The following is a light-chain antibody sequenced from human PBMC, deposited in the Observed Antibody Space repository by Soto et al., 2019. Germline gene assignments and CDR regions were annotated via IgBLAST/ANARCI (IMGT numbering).Light chain of an antibody. V-gene: IGLV1-44*01. CDR1: NSNIGSNT. CDR3: AAWDDSLNGPV. CDR2: SDN. Sequence: YVLTQPPSASGTPGQRVTISCSGSNSNIGSNTVNWYQQLPGTAPKLLIYSDNQRPSGVPDRFSGSKSGTSASLAISGLQSEDEADYYCAAWDDSLNGPVFGGGTKVTVL. J-gene: IGLJ2*01.